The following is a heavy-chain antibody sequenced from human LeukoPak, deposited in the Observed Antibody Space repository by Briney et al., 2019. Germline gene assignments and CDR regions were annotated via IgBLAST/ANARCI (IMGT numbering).Heavy chain of an antibody. Sequence: GGSLRLSCAASGFTFSSYAMHWVRQAPGKGLEWVAVISYDGSNKYYADSVKGRFTISRDNAKNSLYLQMNSLRAEDTAVYYCARDRSYDYGDYGAFDIWGQGTMVTVSS. D-gene: IGHD4-17*01. CDR2: ISYDGSNK. CDR1: GFTFSSYA. CDR3: ARDRSYDYGDYGAFDI. V-gene: IGHV3-30-3*01. J-gene: IGHJ3*02.